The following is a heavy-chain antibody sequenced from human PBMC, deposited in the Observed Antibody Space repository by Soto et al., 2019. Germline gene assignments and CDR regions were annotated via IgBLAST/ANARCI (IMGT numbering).Heavy chain of an antibody. Sequence: GSLRLSCAASGFIFENFGMSWVRQAPGKGLEWISSISGSGFKKYYADSVKGRFTISRDNSKNTLYLQMNSLRAEDTAVYYCAKDLGGYGSGSYSKGADAFDIWGQGTMVTVSS. CDR1: GFIFENFG. CDR3: AKDLGGYGSGSYSKGADAFDI. V-gene: IGHV3-23*01. D-gene: IGHD3-10*01. CDR2: ISGSGFKK. J-gene: IGHJ3*02.